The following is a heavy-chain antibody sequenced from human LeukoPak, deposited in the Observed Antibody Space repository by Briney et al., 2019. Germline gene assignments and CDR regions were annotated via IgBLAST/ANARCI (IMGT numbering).Heavy chain of an antibody. CDR1: GGSISSYY. D-gene: IGHD3-22*01. CDR3: ARGSHYYLNWFDP. Sequence: SETLSLTCTVSGGSISSYYWSWIRQPPGKGLEWIGYIYYSGSTNYKPSLKSRVTISVDTSKNQFSLKLSSVTAADTAVYYCARGSHYYLNWFDPWGQGTLVTVSS. J-gene: IGHJ5*02. V-gene: IGHV4-59*01. CDR2: IYYSGST.